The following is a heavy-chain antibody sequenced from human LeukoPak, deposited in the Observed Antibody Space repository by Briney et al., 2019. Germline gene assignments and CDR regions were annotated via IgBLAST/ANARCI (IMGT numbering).Heavy chain of an antibody. CDR1: GFTFDDYA. D-gene: IGHD2-2*01. Sequence: PGRSLRLSCAASGFTFDDYAMHWVRQAPGKGLEWVSGISWNSGSIGYADSVKGRFTISRDNAKNSLYLQMNSLRAEDMALYYCAKGYCSSTSCPPGWFDPWGQGTPVTVSS. CDR3: AKGYCSSTSCPPGWFDP. J-gene: IGHJ5*02. CDR2: ISWNSGSI. V-gene: IGHV3-9*03.